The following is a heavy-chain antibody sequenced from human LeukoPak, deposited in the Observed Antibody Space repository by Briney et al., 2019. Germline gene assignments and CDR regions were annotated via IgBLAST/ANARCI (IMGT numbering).Heavy chain of an antibody. CDR3: ARALSVAAQYYYYGMDV. D-gene: IGHD6-19*01. CDR1: GYTFTGYY. CDR2: INPNSGGT. J-gene: IGHJ6*02. Sequence: ASVKVSFKASGYTFTGYYMHWVRQAPGQGLEWMGWINPNSGGTNYAQKFQGRVTMTRDTSISTAYMELSRLRSDDTAVYYCARALSVAAQYYYYGMDVWGQGTTVTVSS. V-gene: IGHV1-2*02.